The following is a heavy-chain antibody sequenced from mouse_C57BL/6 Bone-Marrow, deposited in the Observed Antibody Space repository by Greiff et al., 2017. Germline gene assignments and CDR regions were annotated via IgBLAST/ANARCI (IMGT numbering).Heavy chain of an antibody. V-gene: IGHV1-7*01. CDR2: INPSSGYT. CDR1: GYTFTSYW. J-gene: IGHJ3*01. Sequence: VQLQESGAELAKPGASVKLSCKASGYTFTSYWMHWVKQRPGQGLEWIGYINPSSGYTKYNQKFKDKATLTADKSSSTDYMQQSSLTYEDSAVYYCARNYYGNRFAYWGQGTLVTVSA. D-gene: IGHD1-1*01. CDR3: ARNYYGNRFAY.